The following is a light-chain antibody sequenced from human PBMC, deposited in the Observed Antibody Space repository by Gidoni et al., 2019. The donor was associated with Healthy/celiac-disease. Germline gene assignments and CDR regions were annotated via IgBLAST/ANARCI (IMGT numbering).Light chain of an antibody. Sequence: DIQMTQSPSTLSASVGDRVTITCLVSQSISSWLAWYQQKPGKAPKLLIYKESSLESGVTSRFSGSGSGTKFTLTIMSVQPDDFETYYCQQYNSLWTFGQXTKVEIK. CDR1: QSISSW. J-gene: IGKJ1*01. V-gene: IGKV1-5*03. CDR2: KES. CDR3: QQYNSLWT.